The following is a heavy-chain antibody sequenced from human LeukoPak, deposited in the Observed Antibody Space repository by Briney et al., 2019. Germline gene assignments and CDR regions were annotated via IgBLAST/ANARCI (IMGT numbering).Heavy chain of an antibody. CDR3: ARSLDFWGNSGNYFDF. D-gene: IGHD3-3*01. V-gene: IGHV4-38-2*02. CDR2: IYHSGST. J-gene: IGHJ4*02. CDR1: GYSISSGYY. Sequence: PSETLSLTCTVSGYSISSGYYWGWIRQPPGKGLEWIGSIYHSGSTYYHPSLKSRVTISVDTSKSQFSLMMSSVTAADTAVFFCARSLDFWGNSGNYFDFWGQGILVTVSS.